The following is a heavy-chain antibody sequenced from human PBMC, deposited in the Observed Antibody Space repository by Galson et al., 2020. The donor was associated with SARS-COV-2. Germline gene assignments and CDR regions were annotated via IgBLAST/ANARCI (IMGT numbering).Heavy chain of an antibody. D-gene: IGHD3-3*01. CDR1: GFTFSSYA. J-gene: IGHJ4*02. Sequence: GGSLRLSCAASGFTFSSYAMSWVRQAPGKGLEWVSSISGGGRNTYYADSVKGRFTISRDNSKNTLDLQMNSLRVEDTAVYYCARGVRSGYPFDCWGQGTLVTVSS. CDR3: ARGVRSGYPFDC. CDR2: ISGGGRNT. V-gene: IGHV3-23*01.